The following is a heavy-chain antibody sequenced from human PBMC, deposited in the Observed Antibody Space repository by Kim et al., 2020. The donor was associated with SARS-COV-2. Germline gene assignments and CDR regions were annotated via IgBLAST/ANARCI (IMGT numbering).Heavy chain of an antibody. CDR1: GFTFSSYS. D-gene: IGHD3-22*01. CDR2: ISSSSSTI. J-gene: IGHJ4*02. CDR3: ARDPRYYDSSGYYFY. Sequence: GGSLRLSCAASGFTFSSYSMNWVRQAPGKGLEWVSYISSSSSTIYYADSVKGRFTISRDNAKNSLYLQMNSLRAEDTAVYYCARDPRYYDSSGYYFYWGQGTLVTVSS. V-gene: IGHV3-48*04.